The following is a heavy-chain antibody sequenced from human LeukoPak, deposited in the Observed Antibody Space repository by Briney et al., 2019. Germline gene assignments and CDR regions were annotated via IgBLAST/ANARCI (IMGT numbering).Heavy chain of an antibody. CDR2: IYHSGST. J-gene: IGHJ4*02. CDR1: GYSISSGYY. CDR3: AREDTAMVTGH. Sequence: SETLSLTCAVSGYSISSGYYWGWIRQPPGKGLEWIGSIYHSGSTYYNPSLKSRVTISVDTSKNQFSLKLSSVTAADTAVYYCAREDTAMVTGHWGQGTLVTVSS. D-gene: IGHD5-18*01. V-gene: IGHV4-38-2*02.